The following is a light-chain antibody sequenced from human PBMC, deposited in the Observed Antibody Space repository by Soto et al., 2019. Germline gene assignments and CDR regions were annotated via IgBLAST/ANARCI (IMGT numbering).Light chain of an antibody. CDR1: QSVDSSY. CDR3: QQLLNSQRT. Sequence: ENVLTQSPDTLSLSPEERATLSCRASQSVDSSYLAWYQQKPCQALRHLIYGASGRATGIPDRFSGSGSGTDFTLTISSLEPENFAVYYCQQLLNSQRTFGQGTKVEI. CDR2: GAS. V-gene: IGKV3-20*01. J-gene: IGKJ1*01.